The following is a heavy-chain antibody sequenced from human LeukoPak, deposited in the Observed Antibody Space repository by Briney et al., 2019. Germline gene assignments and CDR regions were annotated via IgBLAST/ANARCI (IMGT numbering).Heavy chain of an antibody. CDR1: GYTFDDYA. CDR3: ARDGSGNYYYYYMDV. J-gene: IGHJ6*03. V-gene: IGHV3-9*01. D-gene: IGHD3-10*01. CDR2: ISRNGGSI. Sequence: PGGSLRLSCAASGYTFDDYAMHWVRQAPGKGLEWVSVISRNGGSIGYAETVKGRVTISRDKAKSTLYMQMSSLRAEDTALYYCARDGSGNYYYYYMDVWGKGTTVTISS.